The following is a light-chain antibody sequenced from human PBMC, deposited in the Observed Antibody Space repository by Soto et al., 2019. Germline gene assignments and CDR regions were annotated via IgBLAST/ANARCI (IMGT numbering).Light chain of an antibody. J-gene: IGKJ5*01. CDR1: QSVSSSY. CDR2: GAS. Sequence: EIVLTQSPGTLSLSPGDTAALSCRASQSVSSSYLAWYQQKPGQAPRLLIYGASSRPTGIPDRFSGSGSGTDFTLTISRLEPEDFAVYYCQRYGSSSTFGQGTRLEIK. CDR3: QRYGSSST. V-gene: IGKV3-20*01.